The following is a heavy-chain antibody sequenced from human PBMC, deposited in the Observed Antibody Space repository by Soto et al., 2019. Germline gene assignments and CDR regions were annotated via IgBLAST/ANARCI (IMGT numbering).Heavy chain of an antibody. CDR2: INAGNGNT. Sequence: QVQRVQSGAEVKKPGASVKVSRKASGYTFTSYAMHWVRQAPGQRLEWMGWINAGNGNTKYSQKFQGRVTITRDTSASTAYMELSSLRSEDTAVYYCARVPGYSIGDLWGRGTLVTVSS. CDR3: ARVPGYSIGDL. J-gene: IGHJ2*01. CDR1: GYTFTSYA. D-gene: IGHD2-21*01. V-gene: IGHV1-3*01.